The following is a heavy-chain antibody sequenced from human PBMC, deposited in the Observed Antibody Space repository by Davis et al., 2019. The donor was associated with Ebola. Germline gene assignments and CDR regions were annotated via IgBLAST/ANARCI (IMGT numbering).Heavy chain of an antibody. J-gene: IGHJ4*02. CDR2: IYYSGST. Sequence: PSETLSLTCTVSGGSISSYCWSWIRQPPGKGLEWIGYIYYSGSTNYNPSLKSRVTISVDTSKNQFSLKLSSVTAADTAVYYCAIGRGYSYAPSFDYWGQGTLVTVSS. V-gene: IGHV4-59*01. CDR3: AIGRGYSYAPSFDY. D-gene: IGHD5-18*01. CDR1: GGSISSYC.